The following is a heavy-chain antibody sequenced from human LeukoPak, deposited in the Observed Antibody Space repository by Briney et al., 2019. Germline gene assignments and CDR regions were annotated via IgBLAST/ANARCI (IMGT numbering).Heavy chain of an antibody. CDR3: ARDIDYGDYEGQLGDY. V-gene: IGHV3-48*04. J-gene: IGHJ4*02. CDR1: GFTFSSYS. D-gene: IGHD4-17*01. Sequence: GGSLRLSCAASGFTFSSYSMNWVRQAPGKGLEWVSYISSSSSTIYYADSVKGRFTISRDNAKNSLYLQMNSLRAEDTAVYYCARDIDYGDYEGQLGDYWGQGTLVTVSS. CDR2: ISSSSSTI.